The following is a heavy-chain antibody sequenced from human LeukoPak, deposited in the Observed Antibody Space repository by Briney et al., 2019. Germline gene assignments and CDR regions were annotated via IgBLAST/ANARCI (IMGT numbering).Heavy chain of an antibody. CDR1: GFSLRSYW. D-gene: IGHD2-21*02. CDR2: IKEDGSEK. Sequence: PGGSLRLSCAASGFSLRSYWMSWVRQAPGKGLEWVANIKEDGSEKYYVDSVKGRFTTSRDNAKNSLNLQMNSLRAEDTAVYYCAREDCSGDACSNSIDYWGQGTLVTVSS. V-gene: IGHV3-7*01. CDR3: AREDCSGDACSNSIDY. J-gene: IGHJ4*02.